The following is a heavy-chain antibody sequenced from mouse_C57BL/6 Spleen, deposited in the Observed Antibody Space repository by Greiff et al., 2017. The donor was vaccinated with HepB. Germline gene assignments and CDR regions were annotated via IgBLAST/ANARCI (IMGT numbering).Heavy chain of an antibody. V-gene: IGHV1-80*01. J-gene: IGHJ4*01. D-gene: IGHD2-5*01. CDR2: IYPGDGDT. CDR1: GYAFSSYW. CDR3: ARIYSNYGAMDY. Sequence: QVQLQQSGAELVKPGASVKISCKASGYAFSSYWMNWVKQRPGKGLEWIGQIYPGDGDTNYNGKFKGKATLTADKSSSTAYMQLSSLTSEDSAVYFCARIYSNYGAMDYWGQGTSVTVSS.